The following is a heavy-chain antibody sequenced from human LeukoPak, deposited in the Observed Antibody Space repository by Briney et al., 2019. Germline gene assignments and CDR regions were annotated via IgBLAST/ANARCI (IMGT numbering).Heavy chain of an antibody. V-gene: IGHV3-7*01. Sequence: GGSLRLSCAASRFTFSSYWMSWVRQAPGKGREWVANIKEDGNEKYYVDSVKGRFTISRDNAKKSLYLQMNSLRAEHTAVYYCARHLSGVTGYTYGRGIDYWGQGTLVTVSS. CDR2: IKEDGNEK. J-gene: IGHJ4*02. D-gene: IGHD5-18*01. CDR3: ARHLSGVTGYTYGRGIDY. CDR1: RFTFSSYW.